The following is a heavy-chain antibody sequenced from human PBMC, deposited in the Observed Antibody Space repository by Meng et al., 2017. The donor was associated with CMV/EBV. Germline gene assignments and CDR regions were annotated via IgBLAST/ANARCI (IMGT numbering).Heavy chain of an antibody. D-gene: IGHD2-2*01. CDR2: IKQDGSEK. CDR1: GFTFSSYW. J-gene: IGHJ3*02. V-gene: IGHV3-7*01. CDR3: ARNLIYCSSTSCYEGGAFDI. Sequence: GGSLRLSCPASGFTFSSYWMSWVRQAPGKGLEWVANIKQDGSEKYYVDSVKGRFTISRDNAKNSLYLQMNSLRAEDTAVYYCARNLIYCSSTSCYEGGAFDIWGQGTMVTVSS.